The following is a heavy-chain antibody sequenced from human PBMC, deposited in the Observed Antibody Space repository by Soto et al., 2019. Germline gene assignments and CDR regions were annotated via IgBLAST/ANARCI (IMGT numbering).Heavy chain of an antibody. CDR3: VRDLGSRTKWHPGIFDY. J-gene: IGHJ4*02. CDR2: ITGSGRNI. Sequence: SLRLSCAASGFTFSTYEMNWVRQAPGKGLEWISYITGSGRNISQADSVKGRFTISRDNAKNSLYLQMNSLRAEDTAVYYCVRDLGSRTKWHPGIFDYWGQGTLVTVSS. D-gene: IGHD1-1*01. CDR1: GFTFSTYE. V-gene: IGHV3-48*03.